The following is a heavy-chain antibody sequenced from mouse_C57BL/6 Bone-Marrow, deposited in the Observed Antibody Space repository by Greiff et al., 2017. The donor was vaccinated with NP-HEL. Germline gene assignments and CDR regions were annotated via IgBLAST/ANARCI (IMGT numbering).Heavy chain of an antibody. CDR1: GFNIKDDY. CDR3: TTDYYGSSPTWFAY. J-gene: IGHJ3*01. D-gene: IGHD1-1*01. Sequence: EVKLMESGAELVRPGASVKLSCTASGFNIKDDYMHWVKQRPEQGLEWIGWIDPENGDTEYASKFQGKATITADTSSNTAYLQLSSLTSEDTAVYYGTTDYYGSSPTWFAYWGQGTLVTVSA. V-gene: IGHV14-4*01. CDR2: IDPENGDT.